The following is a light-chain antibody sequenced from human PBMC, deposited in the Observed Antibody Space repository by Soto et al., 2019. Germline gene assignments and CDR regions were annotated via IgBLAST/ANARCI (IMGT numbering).Light chain of an antibody. CDR1: QSVSSSY. J-gene: IGKJ4*01. CDR2: GAS. Sequence: EIVLTQSPGTLSLSTGERATLSCRASQSVSSSYLAWYQQKRGQAPRLLIYGASSRATGIPDRFRGSGSGTDFTLTIPRLEPEDFALYYCQQFGDSLTFGGGTMVEIK. CDR3: QQFGDSLT. V-gene: IGKV3-20*01.